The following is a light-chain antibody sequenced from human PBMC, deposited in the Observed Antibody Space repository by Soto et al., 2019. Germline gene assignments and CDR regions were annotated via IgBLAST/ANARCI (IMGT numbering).Light chain of an antibody. CDR1: QSVTSN. CDR3: QQYNNWHTIT. J-gene: IGKJ5*01. CDR2: GAS. Sequence: EILMTQSPATLSGSPGDRATLSCRAGQSVTSNLAWYQQKPRQAPRLLIYGASTRATGIPASFSGSGSGTEFTLTISSLKSEDFAVYFCQQYNNWHTITFGQGTRLEI. V-gene: IGKV3-15*01.